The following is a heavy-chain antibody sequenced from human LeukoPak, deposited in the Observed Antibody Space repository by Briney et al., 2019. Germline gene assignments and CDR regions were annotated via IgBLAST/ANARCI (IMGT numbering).Heavy chain of an antibody. CDR1: GGSISSSTYY. J-gene: IGHJ4*02. CDR3: ASRKRDVGASDH. D-gene: IGHD1-26*01. Sequence: SETLSLTCTVSGGSISSSTYYWGWIRQPPGKGLEWIGSIYYSGSTYYNPSLKSRVTISVDTSKNQFSLKVTSVTAADTAVYYCASRKRDVGASDHWGQGTLVTVSS. CDR2: IYYSGST. V-gene: IGHV4-39*07.